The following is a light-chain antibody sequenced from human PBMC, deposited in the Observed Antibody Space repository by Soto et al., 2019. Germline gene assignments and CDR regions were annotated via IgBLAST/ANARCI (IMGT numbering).Light chain of an antibody. V-gene: IGKV4-1*01. CDR1: QTVLSNANNKNY. CDR2: WAS. J-gene: IGKJ1*01. Sequence: DIVMTQSPDSLAVSLGERATINCKSSQTVLSNANNKNYLAWYQQKPGQSPKLLIYWASTRESGVPDRFRGSVSGTDFTLTISSLQAEDVAGYYCQQYYTSPWTFGQGTKVEIK. CDR3: QQYYTSPWT.